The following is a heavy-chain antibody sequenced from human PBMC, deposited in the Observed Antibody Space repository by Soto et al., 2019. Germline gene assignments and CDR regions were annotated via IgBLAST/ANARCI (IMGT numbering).Heavy chain of an antibody. CDR2: ISGSGGST. CDR3: AKYKGKMENWNYGGDY. Sequence: GGSLRLSCAASGFTFSSYAMSWVRQAPGKGLEWVSAISGSGGSTYYADSVKGRFTISRDNSKNTLYLQMNSLRAEDTAVYYCAKYKGKMENWNYGGDYWGQGTLVTVSS. D-gene: IGHD1-7*01. CDR1: GFTFSSYA. V-gene: IGHV3-23*01. J-gene: IGHJ4*02.